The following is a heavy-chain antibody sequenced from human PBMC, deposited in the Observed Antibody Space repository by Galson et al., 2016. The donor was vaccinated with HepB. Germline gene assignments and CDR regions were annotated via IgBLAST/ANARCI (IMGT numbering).Heavy chain of an antibody. J-gene: IGHJ5*02. CDR3: TEAAAGRTATTTRA. Sequence: SLRLSCAGSGFDFNDSSIHWVRQSPGKGLEWVAGVSFDGRNTYYPDSVKGRFIISRDSSKKTVYLQMNSLRSKDTAVYYCTEAAAGRTATTTRAWGQGLRVTVSS. CDR2: VSFDGRNT. D-gene: IGHD1-1*01. V-gene: IGHV3-30-3*02. CDR1: GFDFNDSS.